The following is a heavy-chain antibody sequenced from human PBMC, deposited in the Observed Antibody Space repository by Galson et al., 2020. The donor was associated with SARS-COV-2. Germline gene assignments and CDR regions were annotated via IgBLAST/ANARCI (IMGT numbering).Heavy chain of an antibody. CDR3: AKDTDYGDFDFFDY. Sequence: GESLKISCAASGFSFSTYAMSWVRQAPGKGLEWVSGISGSGRSTNYADSVKGRFTISRDNSKYTLYLQMNTLRAEDTALYYCAKDTDYGDFDFFDYWGQGILVTVSS. D-gene: IGHD4-17*01. J-gene: IGHJ4*02. CDR1: GFSFSTYA. CDR2: ISGSGRST. V-gene: IGHV3-23*01.